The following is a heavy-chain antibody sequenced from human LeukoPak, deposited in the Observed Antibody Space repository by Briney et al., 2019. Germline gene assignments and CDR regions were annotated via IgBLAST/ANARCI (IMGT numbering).Heavy chain of an antibody. J-gene: IGHJ4*02. V-gene: IGHV3-7*01. CDR2: MKDDGNEI. CDR3: ARNRATNDY. Sequence: AGGSLRLCCTASGFTFKNYRMTWVRQAAGKGLEWVASMKDDGNEIQYVDSVKGRFTNSRDNAKNSLYLQMNNLRAEDTAVYYCARNRATNDYWGQGTLVTVSS. D-gene: IGHD1-26*01. CDR1: GFTFKNYR.